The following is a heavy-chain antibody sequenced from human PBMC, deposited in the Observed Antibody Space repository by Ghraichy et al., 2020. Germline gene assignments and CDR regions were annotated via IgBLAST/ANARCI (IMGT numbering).Heavy chain of an antibody. V-gene: IGHV4-39*01. CDR3: ASLESQAHFDL. J-gene: IGHJ2*01. CDR2: INYSGST. Sequence: SETLSLTCTVSGGSISSSSYYWGWIRQPPGKGLEWIGSINYSGSTYYNPSLKSRVTISEDTSKNQFSLKLSSVTAADTAVYYCASLESQAHFDLWGRGTLVTVSS. CDR1: GGSISSSSYY.